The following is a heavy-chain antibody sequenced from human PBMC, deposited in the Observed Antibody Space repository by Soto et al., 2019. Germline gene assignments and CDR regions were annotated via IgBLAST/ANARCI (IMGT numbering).Heavy chain of an antibody. J-gene: IGHJ6*04. Sequence: QITLKESGLTLVKPTQTLTLTCTFSGFSFTTYGVGVGWIRQAPGKAPEWLALIYWDDQKTFRSSLESRLTITKDTSKDQVVLTITNMDPVDTATYYCTKKGQYHDSSACGRDCYMDVWGKGTTVTVSS. CDR2: IYWDDQK. D-gene: IGHD2-2*01. CDR3: TKKGQYHDSSACGRDCYMDV. CDR1: GFSFTTYGVG. V-gene: IGHV2-5*02.